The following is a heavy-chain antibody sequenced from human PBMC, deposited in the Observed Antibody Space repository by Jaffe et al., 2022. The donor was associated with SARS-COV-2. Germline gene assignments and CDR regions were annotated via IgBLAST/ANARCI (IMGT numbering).Heavy chain of an antibody. V-gene: IGHV3-33*01. Sequence: QVQLVESGGGVVQPGRSLRLSCAASGFTFSSYGMHWVRQAPGKGLEWVAVIWYDGSNKYYADSVKGRFTISRDNSKNTLYLQMNSLRAEDTAVYYCARDGSYYDILTGYYRGYFDYWGQGTLVTVSS. CDR2: IWYDGSNK. CDR3: ARDGSYYDILTGYYRGYFDY. CDR1: GFTFSSYG. J-gene: IGHJ4*02. D-gene: IGHD3-9*01.